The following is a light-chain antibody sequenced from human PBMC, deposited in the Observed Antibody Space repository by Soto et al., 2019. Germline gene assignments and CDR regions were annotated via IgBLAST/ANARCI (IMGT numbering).Light chain of an antibody. V-gene: IGLV2-8*01. Sequence: QSALTQPPSAAGSPRQSVTISCTGTRSDVGNYNYVSWYQQYPGKAPQLMIYEDNKRPSGVPDRFSGSKSGNTASLTVSGLQAEDEADYYCTSYAAGKNVVFGGGTKLTVL. CDR1: RSDVGNYNY. CDR3: TSYAAGKNVV. J-gene: IGLJ2*01. CDR2: EDN.